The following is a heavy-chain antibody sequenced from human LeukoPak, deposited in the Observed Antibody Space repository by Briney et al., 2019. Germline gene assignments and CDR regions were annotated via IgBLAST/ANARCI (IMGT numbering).Heavy chain of an antibody. D-gene: IGHD6-13*01. CDR3: ARLEWQQLAPFDY. CDR1: GGSISSGGYY. V-gene: IGHV4-31*03. J-gene: IGHJ4*02. CDR2: IYYSGST. Sequence: PSQTLSLTCTVSGGSISSGGYYWSWIRQHPGKGLEWIGYIYYSGSTYYNPSLKSRVTISVDTSKNQFSLKLSSVTAADTAVYYCARLEWQQLAPFDYWGQGTLVTVSS.